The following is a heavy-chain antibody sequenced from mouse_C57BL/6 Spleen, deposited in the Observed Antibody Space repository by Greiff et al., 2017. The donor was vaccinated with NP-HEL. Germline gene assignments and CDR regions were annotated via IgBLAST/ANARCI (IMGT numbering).Heavy chain of an antibody. D-gene: IGHD1-1*01. CDR2: IDPSDSET. V-gene: IGHV1-52*01. Sequence: VQLQQPGAELVRPGSSVKLSCKASGYTFTSYWMHWVKQRPIQGLEWIGNIDPSDSETHYNQKFKDKATLTVDKSSSTAYMQLSSLTSEDSAVYYCARLRYYHLDYWGQGTTLTVSS. CDR1: GYTFTSYW. J-gene: IGHJ2*01. CDR3: ARLRYYHLDY.